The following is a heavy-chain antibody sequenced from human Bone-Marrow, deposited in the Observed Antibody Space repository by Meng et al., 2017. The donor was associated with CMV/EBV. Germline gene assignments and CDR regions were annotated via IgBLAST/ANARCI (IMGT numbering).Heavy chain of an antibody. J-gene: IGHJ3*02. CDR3: ARSCSSTSCYSAFDI. D-gene: IGHD2-2*01. CDR2: ISSSGSTI. V-gene: IGHV3-11*01. CDR1: GFTFSDYY. Sequence: GGSLRLSCAASGFTFSDYYMSWIRQAPGKGLEWVSYISSSGSTIYYADSVKGRFTISRDNAKNSLYLQMNSLRAEDTAVYYCARSCSSTSCYSAFDIWGQGTMATVSS.